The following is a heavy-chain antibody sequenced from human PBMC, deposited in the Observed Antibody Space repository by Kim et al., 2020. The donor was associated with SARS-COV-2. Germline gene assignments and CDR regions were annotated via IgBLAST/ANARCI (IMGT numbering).Heavy chain of an antibody. J-gene: IGHJ3*02. CDR1: GGSISTSSYY. CDR2: IYYTGST. D-gene: IGHD3-3*01. V-gene: IGHV4-39*01. Sequence: SETLSLTCTFSGGSISTSSYYWGWIRQPPGKGLEWIGTIYYTGSTNYNPSLKSRVTVSVDTSKNQFSLKLTSVTAADTAVYYCARRGGVVIPFRVAFDI. CDR3: ARRGGVVIPFRVAFDI.